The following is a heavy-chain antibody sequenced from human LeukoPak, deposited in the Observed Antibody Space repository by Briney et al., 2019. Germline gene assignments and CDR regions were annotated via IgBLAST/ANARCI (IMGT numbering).Heavy chain of an antibody. J-gene: IGHJ4*02. CDR2: DRGTK. V-gene: IGHV3-66*01. CDR3: TAGLYDTGGVDH. D-gene: IGHD3-22*01. Sequence: GGSLRLSCAVSGFTFSNAWMTWVRQAPGKGLEWVGRDRGTKDYAAPVKDRFSISRDNSKNTLYLVMINLKTEDTAVYYCTAGLYDTGGVDHWGQGTLVTVSS. CDR1: GFTFSNAW.